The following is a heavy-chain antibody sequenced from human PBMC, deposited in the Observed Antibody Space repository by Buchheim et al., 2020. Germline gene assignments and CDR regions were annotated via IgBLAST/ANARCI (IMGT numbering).Heavy chain of an antibody. CDR2: INTDASTT. D-gene: IGHD3-10*01. V-gene: IGHV3-74*01. J-gene: IGHJ4*02. CDR3: ASSVGVISG. Sequence: EVQLVESGGGLVRPGGSLRLSCAASGFTFSSYWMHWVRQAPGKGLVWVSHINTDASTTNYADSVKGRFTISRDNAKNTLYVQMNSLRAEDTAIYFCASSVGVISGWGQGTL. CDR1: GFTFSSYW.